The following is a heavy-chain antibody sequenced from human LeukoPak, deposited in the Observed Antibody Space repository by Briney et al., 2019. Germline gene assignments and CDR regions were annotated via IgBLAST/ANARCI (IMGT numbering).Heavy chain of an antibody. V-gene: IGHV4-59*01. CDR2: IYYSGST. CDR3: ARDLFRAFDI. J-gene: IGHJ3*02. Sequence: PSETLSLTCTVSGGSISSYYWSWIRQPPGKGLEWIGYIYYSGSTNYNPSLKSRVTISVDTSKNQFSLKLSSVTAADTAVYYCARDLFRAFDIWGQGTMVTVSS. CDR1: GGSISSYY.